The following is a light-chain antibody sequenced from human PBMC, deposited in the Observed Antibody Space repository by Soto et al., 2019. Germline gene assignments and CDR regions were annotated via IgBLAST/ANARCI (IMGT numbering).Light chain of an antibody. CDR3: QQYETWPPRFT. V-gene: IGKV3-15*01. Sequence: EIVLTQTPATLSVSPGERATLSCRANQSVSSNLAWYQQKPGQAPRLLIYGALSRATGIPARFSGSGFQTECTLTISSVQSEDFAVYYCQQYETWPPRFTFGPGTKVDIK. J-gene: IGKJ3*01. CDR1: QSVSSN. CDR2: GAL.